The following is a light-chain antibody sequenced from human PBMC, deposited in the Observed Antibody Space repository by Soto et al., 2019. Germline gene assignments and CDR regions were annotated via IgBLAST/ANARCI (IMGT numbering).Light chain of an antibody. V-gene: IGLV2-14*01. J-gene: IGLJ1*01. CDR3: SSHSATSPYV. CDR2: EVS. Sequence: QSALTQPASVSGSPGQSITIPCTGTSSDIGGYNYVSWYQQQPGKAPKLIIYEVSHRPSGISNRFSGSKSGNTASLTISGLHVEDEADYYCSSHSATSPYVFGTGTKLTVL. CDR1: SSDIGGYNY.